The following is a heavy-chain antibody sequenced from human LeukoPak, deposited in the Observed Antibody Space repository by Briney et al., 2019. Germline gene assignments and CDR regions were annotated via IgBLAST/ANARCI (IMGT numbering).Heavy chain of an antibody. Sequence: PSETLSLTCAVSGGSISSGGYSWSWIRQPPGKGLEWIGYIYHSGSTYYNPSLKSRVTISLDTSKNQFSLKLRSVTAADTAVYYCARSMWGYAFDIWGQGTMVTVSS. J-gene: IGHJ3*02. V-gene: IGHV4-30-2*01. CDR1: GGSISSGGYS. D-gene: IGHD2/OR15-2a*01. CDR3: ARSMWGYAFDI. CDR2: IYHSGST.